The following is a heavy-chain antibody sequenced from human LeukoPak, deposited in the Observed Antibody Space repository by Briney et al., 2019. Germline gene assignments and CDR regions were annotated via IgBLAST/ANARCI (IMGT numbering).Heavy chain of an antibody. J-gene: IGHJ4*02. D-gene: IGHD6-13*01. Sequence: KSGGSLRLSCAASGFTFSNAWMTWVRQAPGRGLEWVGRIKSKTDGGTTDYAAPVKGRFTISRDDSKNTLYLQMNSLKTEDTAVYYCTTKLLQRQYLAAAGLFDYWGQGTLVTVSS. V-gene: IGHV3-15*01. CDR1: GFTFSNAW. CDR3: TTKLLQRQYLAAAGLFDY. CDR2: IKSKTDGGTT.